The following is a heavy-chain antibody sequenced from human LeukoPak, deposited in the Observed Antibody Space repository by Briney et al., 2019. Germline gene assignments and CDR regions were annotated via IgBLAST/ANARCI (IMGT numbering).Heavy chain of an antibody. CDR3: AKRWTRGGSPYFDY. V-gene: IGHV3-23*01. D-gene: IGHD2-15*01. CDR1: GFTFSSYA. Sequence: GGSLRLSCAASGFTFSSYAMSWVRQAPGKGLEWVSAISGSGGSTYYADSVKGRFTISRDNSKNTLYLQMNSLRAEDTAVYCCAKRWTRGGSPYFDYWGQGTLVTVSS. J-gene: IGHJ4*02. CDR2: ISGSGGST.